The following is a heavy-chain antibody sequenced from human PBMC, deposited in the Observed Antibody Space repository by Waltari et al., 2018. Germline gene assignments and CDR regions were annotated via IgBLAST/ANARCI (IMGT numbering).Heavy chain of an antibody. CDR3: AGVYGDYFTNNWFDP. CDR2: IYYSGST. V-gene: IGHV4-39*01. J-gene: IGHJ5*02. CDR1: GGSISSSSYY. D-gene: IGHD4-17*01. Sequence: QLQLQESGPGLVKPSETQSLTCTVSGGSISSSSYYWGWIRQPPGKGLEWIGSIYYSGSTYYNPSLKSRVTISVDTSKNQFSLKLSSVTAADTAVYYCAGVYGDYFTNNWFDPWGQGTLVTVSS.